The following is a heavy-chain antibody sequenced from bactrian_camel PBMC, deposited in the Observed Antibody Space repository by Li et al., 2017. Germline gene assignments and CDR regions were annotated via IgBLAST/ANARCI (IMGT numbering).Heavy chain of an antibody. V-gene: IGHV3S10*01. CDR1: GFNFGNYP. D-gene: IGHD2*01. CDR2: ISINGKT. J-gene: IGHJ4*01. Sequence: DVQLVESGGGLVKPGAYLRLSCAASGFNFGNYPMTWVRQRPGEGLEWVSSISINGKTHYPDSVKGRFTISRDNAKNTLYLHMSSLKPEDTGKYYCAAASVPPPYCSDGLLKTQSFAYRGQRTQVT. CDR3: AAASVPPPYCSDGLLKTQSFAY.